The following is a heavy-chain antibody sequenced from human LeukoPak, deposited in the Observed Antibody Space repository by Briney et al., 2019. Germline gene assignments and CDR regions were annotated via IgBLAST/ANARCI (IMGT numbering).Heavy chain of an antibody. CDR1: GFTFSSYA. Sequence: TGGSLRLSCAASGFTFSSYAMSWVRQAPGKGLEWFSAISGSGGSTYYADSVKGRFTISRDNSKNTLYLQMNSLRAEDTAVYYCAKGGEDIVVVPAAMQLDYWGQGTLVTVSS. CDR2: ISGSGGST. J-gene: IGHJ4*02. CDR3: AKGGEDIVVVPAAMQLDY. V-gene: IGHV3-23*01. D-gene: IGHD2-2*01.